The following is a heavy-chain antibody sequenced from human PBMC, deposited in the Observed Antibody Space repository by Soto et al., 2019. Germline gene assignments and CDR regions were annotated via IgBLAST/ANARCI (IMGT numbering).Heavy chain of an antibody. J-gene: IGHJ4*02. CDR2: IKSKTDGGTT. V-gene: IGHV3-15*01. Sequence: GSLRLACAASGFTFSNAWMSWVRQAPGKGLEWVGRIKSKTDGGTTDYAAPVKGRFTISRDDSKYTLYLQMNSLKTEDTAVYYCTTEEYSSSSRYYWGQGTLVTVSS. D-gene: IGHD6-6*01. CDR3: TTEEYSSSSRYY. CDR1: GFTFSNAW.